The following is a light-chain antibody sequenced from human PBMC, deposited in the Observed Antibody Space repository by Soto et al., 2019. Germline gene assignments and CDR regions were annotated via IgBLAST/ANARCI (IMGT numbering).Light chain of an antibody. CDR3: QQYNIWPPST. Sequence: EIVMTQSPVTLSVSPGESATLSCRASQSVTNSYLAWYQHKPGQAPRLLIFGASTRAAGIPARFSGYGSGTDFSLTASRLQPEDVAVYYCQQYNIWPPSTFGQGTRL. J-gene: IGKJ5*01. CDR1: QSVTNSY. V-gene: IGKV3-15*01. CDR2: GAS.